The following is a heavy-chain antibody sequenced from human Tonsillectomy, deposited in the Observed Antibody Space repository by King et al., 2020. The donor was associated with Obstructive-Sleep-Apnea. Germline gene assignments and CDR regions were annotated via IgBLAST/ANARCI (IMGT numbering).Heavy chain of an antibody. D-gene: IGHD6-13*01. CDR1: GFTFDDYA. J-gene: IGHJ5*02. V-gene: IGHV3-9*01. CDR2: ISWNSGSI. Sequence: VQLVESGGGLVQPGRSLRLSCAASGFTFDDYAMHWVRQAPGKGLEWVAGISWNSGSIGYADSVQGRFTISRNNPKNSLSLQMNCRRAEDTALYYCAKDARGGRRSWPPNWVDPWGQGTLVTVAS. CDR3: AKDARGGRRSWPPNWVDP.